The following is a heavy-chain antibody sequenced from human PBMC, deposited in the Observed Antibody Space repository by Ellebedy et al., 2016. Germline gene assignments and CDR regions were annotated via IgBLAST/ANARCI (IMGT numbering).Heavy chain of an antibody. CDR1: GFTFSSYS. D-gene: IGHD2-8*02. V-gene: IGHV3-48*04. CDR3: ARDIEYWPDVDH. Sequence: GESLKISCAASGFTFSSYSMNWVRQAPGKGLEWVSYISSSSNMKYYADSVKGRFTISRDNAKNSLSLQMNSLRAEDTAVYYCARDIEYWPDVDHWGQGTLVTVSS. J-gene: IGHJ4*02. CDR2: ISSSSNMK.